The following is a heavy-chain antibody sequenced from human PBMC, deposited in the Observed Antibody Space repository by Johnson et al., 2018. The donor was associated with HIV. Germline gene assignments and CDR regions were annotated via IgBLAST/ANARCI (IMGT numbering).Heavy chain of an antibody. Sequence: QVQLVESGGGVVQPGGSLRLSCAASGFTFSSYGMHWVRQAPGKGLEWVAFIRYDGSNKYYADSVKGRFTISRDNSKNTLYLQMNSLRAEDTAVYYCARVTMLVVVMQAFDIWGQGTMVTVSS. V-gene: IGHV3-30*02. CDR2: IRYDGSNK. CDR1: GFTFSSYG. J-gene: IGHJ3*02. D-gene: IGHD3-22*01. CDR3: ARVTMLVVVMQAFDI.